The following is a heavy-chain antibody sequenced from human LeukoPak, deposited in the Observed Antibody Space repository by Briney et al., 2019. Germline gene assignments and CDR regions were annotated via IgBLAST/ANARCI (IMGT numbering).Heavy chain of an antibody. J-gene: IGHJ3*02. CDR1: GFSLSSGYY. Sequence: PSETLSLTCAVSGFSLSSGYYWGWIRQPPGKGLEWIGSIYLSGSTYYNPSLKSRVTISVDTSKNQFSLKLSSVTAADTAVYYCASYDFWSSRGFDICGQGTMVTVSS. CDR2: IYLSGST. D-gene: IGHD3-3*01. V-gene: IGHV4-38-2*01. CDR3: ASYDFWSSRGFDI.